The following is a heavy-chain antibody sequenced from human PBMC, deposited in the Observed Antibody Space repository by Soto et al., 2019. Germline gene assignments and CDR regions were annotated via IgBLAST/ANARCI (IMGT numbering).Heavy chain of an antibody. CDR2: IYYSGST. V-gene: IGHV4-31*03. J-gene: IGHJ6*02. CDR1: GGSISSGAYY. Sequence: QVQLQESGPGLVKPSQTLSLTCSVSGGSISSGAYYWTWIRQHPGKGLEWIGYIYYSGSTYYNPSNKSRVTISVDTSKIQFSLKLRSVTAADTAVYYCARDGRLVNYYYYGMDVWGQGTTVTVSS. CDR3: ARDGRLVNYYYYGMDV. D-gene: IGHD6-13*01.